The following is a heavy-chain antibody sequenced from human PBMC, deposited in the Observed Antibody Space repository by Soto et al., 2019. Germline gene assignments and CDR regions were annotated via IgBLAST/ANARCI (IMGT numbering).Heavy chain of an antibody. CDR2: ISYDGSNK. CDR3: ARDRGAGLYYGMDV. Sequence: PGGSLRLSCAASGFTFSSYAMHWVRQAPGKGLEWVAVISYDGSNKYYADSVKGRFTISRDNSKNTLYLQMNSLRAEDTAVYYCARDRGAGLYYGMDVWGQGTTVTVSS. CDR1: GFTFSSYA. V-gene: IGHV3-30-3*01. J-gene: IGHJ6*02. D-gene: IGHD6-19*01.